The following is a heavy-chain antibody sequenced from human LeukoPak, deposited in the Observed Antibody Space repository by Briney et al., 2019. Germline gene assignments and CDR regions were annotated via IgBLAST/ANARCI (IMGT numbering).Heavy chain of an antibody. V-gene: IGHV3-53*01. CDR3: ATSGSPYYYYGMDV. J-gene: IGHJ6*02. Sequence: PGGSLRLSCAASGFTVSSNYMSWVRQAPGKGLEWVSVIYSGGSTYYADSVKGRFTISRDNSKNTLYLQMNSLRAEDTAVYYCATSGSPYYYYGMDVWGQGTTVTVSS. D-gene: IGHD1-26*01. CDR1: GFTVSSNY. CDR2: IYSGGST.